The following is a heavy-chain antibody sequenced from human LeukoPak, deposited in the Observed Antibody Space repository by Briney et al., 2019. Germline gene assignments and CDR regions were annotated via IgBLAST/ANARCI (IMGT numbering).Heavy chain of an antibody. CDR1: GFTFNDYY. CDR2: INIGGTNT. Sequence: GGSLRLSRAASGFTFNDYYMSWIRQAPGKGLEWLSYINIGGTNTHYADSVKGRFTISRDNAKKSLYLEMNNLRAEDTAVYYCATDGAGFDTWGQGVLVTVSS. V-gene: IGHV3-11*01. J-gene: IGHJ5*02. CDR3: ATDGAGFDT.